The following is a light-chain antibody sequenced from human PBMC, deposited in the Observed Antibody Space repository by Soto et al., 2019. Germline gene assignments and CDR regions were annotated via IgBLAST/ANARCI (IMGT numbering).Light chain of an antibody. J-gene: IGLJ2*01. CDR1: STNIGAGYD. CDR2: NNN. V-gene: IGLV1-40*01. Sequence: QSVLTQPPSVSGAPGQRVTISCTGSSTNIGAGYDVHWYQQFPGTAPKLLISNNNNRPSGVPDRFSGSKSGTSASLAITGLQAEDEADYCCQSYDSSLSVHVVFGGGTKLTVL. CDR3: QSYDSSLSVHVV.